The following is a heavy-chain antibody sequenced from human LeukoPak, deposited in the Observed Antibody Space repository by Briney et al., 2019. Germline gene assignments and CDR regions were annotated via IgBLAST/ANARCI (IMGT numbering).Heavy chain of an antibody. V-gene: IGHV1-2*02. J-gene: IGHJ4*02. Sequence: GASVKVSCKASGYTFTGYYMHWVRQAPGQGLEWMGWINPNSGGTNYAQKFQGRVTMTRDTSISTAYMELSRLRSDDTAVYYCARVYYDSSVGWSYYFDYWGQGTLVTVSS. D-gene: IGHD3-22*01. CDR1: GYTFTGYY. CDR3: ARVYYDSSVGWSYYFDY. CDR2: INPNSGGT.